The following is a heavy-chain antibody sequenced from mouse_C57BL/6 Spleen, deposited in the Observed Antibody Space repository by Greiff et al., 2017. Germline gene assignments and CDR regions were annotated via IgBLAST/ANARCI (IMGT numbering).Heavy chain of an antibody. D-gene: IGHD1-1*01. J-gene: IGHJ4*01. V-gene: IGHV7-3*01. CDR3: ASSYGSWDAMDY. CDR2: IRNKANGYTT. Sequence: EVQVVESGGGLVQPGGSLSLSCAASGFTFTDYYMSWVRQPPGKALEWLGFIRNKANGYTTEYSASVKGRFTISRDNSQSILYLQMNALRAEDSATYYCASSYGSWDAMDYWGQGTSVTVSS. CDR1: GFTFTDYY.